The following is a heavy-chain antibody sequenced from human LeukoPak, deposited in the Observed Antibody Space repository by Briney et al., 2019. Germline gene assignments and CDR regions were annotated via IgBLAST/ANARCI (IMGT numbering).Heavy chain of an antibody. D-gene: IGHD1-1*01. V-gene: IGHV3-23*01. CDR1: GFTFSSYA. CDR2: ISGSGGST. J-gene: IGHJ4*02. CDR3: AKRRLQLEY. Sequence: GGSLRLSCAATGFTFSSYAVSWVRQAPGKGLEWVLAISGSGGSTYYADSVKGRFTISRDNSKNTLYLQMNSLRAEDTAVYYCAKRRLQLEYWGQGTLVTVSS.